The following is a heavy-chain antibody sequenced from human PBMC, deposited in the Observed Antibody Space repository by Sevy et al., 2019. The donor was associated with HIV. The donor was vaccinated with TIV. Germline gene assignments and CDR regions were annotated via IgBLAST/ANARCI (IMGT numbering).Heavy chain of an antibody. D-gene: IGHD4-17*01. Sequence: GGSLRLSCIASGFSFRSYWMTWVRQAPGKGLEWVANIYQDGSEKYYVDSVKGRFTISRDNTENSLYLQMNSLRAEDTAVYYCAREGSYGDYRLPYYYGMDVWGQGTTVTVSS. CDR2: IYQDGSEK. J-gene: IGHJ6*02. CDR3: AREGSYGDYRLPYYYGMDV. CDR1: GFSFRSYW. V-gene: IGHV3-7*01.